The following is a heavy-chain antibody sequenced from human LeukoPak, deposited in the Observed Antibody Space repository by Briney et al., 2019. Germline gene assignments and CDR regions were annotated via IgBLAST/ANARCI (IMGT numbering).Heavy chain of an antibody. J-gene: IGHJ4*02. D-gene: IGHD1-20*01. Sequence: PSETLSLTCAVYGGSFSGYYWSWIRQPPGKGLEWIGEINHSGSTNYNPSLKSRVTISVDTSKNQFSLKLSSVTAADTAVYYCARAGYNWNDGSCDYWGQGTLVTVSS. CDR1: GGSFSGYY. CDR3: ARAGYNWNDGSCDY. CDR2: INHSGST. V-gene: IGHV4-34*01.